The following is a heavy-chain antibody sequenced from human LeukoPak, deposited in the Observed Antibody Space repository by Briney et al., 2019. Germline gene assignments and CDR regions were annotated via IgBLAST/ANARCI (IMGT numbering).Heavy chain of an antibody. CDR3: ARRAGSSSSPHYYYYYYMDV. CDR2: INHSGST. CDR1: GGSFSGYY. J-gene: IGHJ6*03. V-gene: IGHV4-34*01. D-gene: IGHD6-6*01. Sequence: QPSETLSLTCAVYGGSFSGYYWSWIRQPPGRGLEWIGEINHSGSTNYNPSLKSRVTISVDTSKNQFSLKLSSVTAADTAVHYCARRAGSSSSPHYYYYYYMDVWGKGTTVTVSS.